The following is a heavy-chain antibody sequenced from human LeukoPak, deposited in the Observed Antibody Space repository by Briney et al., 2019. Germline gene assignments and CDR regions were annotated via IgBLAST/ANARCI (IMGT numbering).Heavy chain of an antibody. CDR1: GGSISNYY. D-gene: IGHD5-18*01. Sequence: SETLSLTCAVSGGSISNYYWTWIRQPPGKGLEWLGFIYNAATTNYNPSLKSRVTISVDTSKNQFSLKLSSVTAADTAVYYCARHSAPGYSYGFYYFDYWGQGTLVTASS. V-gene: IGHV4-59*08. CDR3: ARHSAPGYSYGFYYFDY. J-gene: IGHJ4*02. CDR2: IYNAATT.